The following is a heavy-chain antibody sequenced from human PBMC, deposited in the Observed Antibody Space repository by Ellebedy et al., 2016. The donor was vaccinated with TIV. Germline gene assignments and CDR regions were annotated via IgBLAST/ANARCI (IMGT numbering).Heavy chain of an antibody. J-gene: IGHJ6*02. V-gene: IGHV4-34*01. CDR1: GFTFSSYW. D-gene: IGHD1-7*01. Sequence: ESLKISXAASGFTFSSYWMSWVRQAPGKGLEWIGEINHSGSTNYNPSLKSRVTISVDTSKNQFSLKLSSVTAADTAVYYCARELKGLYYYGMDVWGQGTTVTVSS. CDR3: ARELKGLYYYGMDV. CDR2: INHSGST.